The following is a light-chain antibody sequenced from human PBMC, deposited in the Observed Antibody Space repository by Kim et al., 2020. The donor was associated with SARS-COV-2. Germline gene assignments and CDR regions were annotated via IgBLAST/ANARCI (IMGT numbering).Light chain of an antibody. CDR3: QQSYSAPRT. V-gene: IGKV1-39*01. Sequence: DIQMTQSPSSLSASVGDRVTITCRASQDINRYLNWYQQKPGKAPKLLIYTASSLQSGVPSRFTGSGSETDFTLTISSLQPEDFATYYCQQSYSAPRTFGQRTKVDI. J-gene: IGKJ1*01. CDR1: QDINRY. CDR2: TAS.